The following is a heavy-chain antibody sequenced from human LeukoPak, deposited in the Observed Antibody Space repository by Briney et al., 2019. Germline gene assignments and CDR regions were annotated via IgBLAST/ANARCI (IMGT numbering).Heavy chain of an antibody. CDR3: AREITTVPGGY. Sequence: ASLKVSCKASGYTFTGYYMHWVRQAPGQGLEWMGWINVNIGGTNYAQKFQGRVTMTRDTTISTAYMELSRLRSDDTAVYYCAREITTVPGGYWGQGTLVTVSS. D-gene: IGHD4-17*01. CDR2: INVNIGGT. V-gene: IGHV1-2*02. J-gene: IGHJ4*02. CDR1: GYTFTGYY.